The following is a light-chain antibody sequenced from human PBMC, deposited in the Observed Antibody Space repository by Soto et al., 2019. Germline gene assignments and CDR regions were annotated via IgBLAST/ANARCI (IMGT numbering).Light chain of an antibody. CDR2: DVS. Sequence: QSVLTQPRSVSGSPGQSVTISCTGTSSDVGAYNYVSWYQQHPGKAPKLMTYDVSKRPSGVPDRFSGSKSGNTASLTISGLQAEDEADYYCCSYADNYSYVFGTATKVTV. V-gene: IGLV2-11*01. J-gene: IGLJ1*01. CDR3: CSYADNYSYV. CDR1: SSDVGAYNY.